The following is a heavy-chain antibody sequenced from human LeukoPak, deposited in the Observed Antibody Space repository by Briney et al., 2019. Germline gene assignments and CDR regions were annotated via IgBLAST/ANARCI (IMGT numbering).Heavy chain of an antibody. V-gene: IGHV1-3*01. CDR3: ARDGGAAGRSDYGLDV. CDR1: GYTFTKYA. CDR2: INADNGNR. D-gene: IGHD6-13*01. Sequence: ASVKVSCKASGYTFTKYAIQWVRQAPGQRLQWMGWINADNGNRKFSQKFQGRVTISRDTSASTVYMELSSLRSEDTAVYYCARDGGAAGRSDYGLDVWGQGTTVTVSS. J-gene: IGHJ6*02.